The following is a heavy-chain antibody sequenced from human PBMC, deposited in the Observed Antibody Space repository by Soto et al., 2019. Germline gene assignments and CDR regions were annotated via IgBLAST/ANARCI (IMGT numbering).Heavy chain of an antibody. CDR3: ARDPALCSGNCYGNWFDP. CDR2: ISSSSSTI. D-gene: IGHD2-21*01. J-gene: IGHJ5*02. V-gene: IGHV3-48*02. Sequence: GGSLRLSCAASGFTFSSYSMNWVRQAPGKGLEWVSYISSSSSTIYYADSVKGRFTISRDNAKNSLYLQMKSLRDEDTAVYYCARDPALCSGNCYGNWFDPWGQGTLVTVSS. CDR1: GFTFSSYS.